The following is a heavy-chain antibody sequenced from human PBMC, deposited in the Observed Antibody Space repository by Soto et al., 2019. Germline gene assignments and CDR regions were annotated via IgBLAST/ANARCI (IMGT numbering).Heavy chain of an antibody. D-gene: IGHD3-9*01. CDR2: INPNSGGT. Sequence: ASVKVSCKASGYTFTGYYMHWVRQAPGQGLEWIGWINPNSGGTNYAQKFQGWVTMTRDTSTSTAYMELSRLRSDDTAVYYCAREAKNYDILTGKYYYGMDVWGQGTTVTVSS. CDR1: GYTFTGYY. J-gene: IGHJ6*02. CDR3: AREAKNYDILTGKYYYGMDV. V-gene: IGHV1-2*04.